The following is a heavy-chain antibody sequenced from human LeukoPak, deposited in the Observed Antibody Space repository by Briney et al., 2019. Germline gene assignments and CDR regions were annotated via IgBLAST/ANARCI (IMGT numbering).Heavy chain of an antibody. CDR3: ARGLGYEAGTDFDY. V-gene: IGHV1-8*03. Sequence: ASVKVSCKASGYTFTSYDINWVRQATGQGLEWMGWMNPNSGNTGYAQKFQGRVTITRNTSISTAYMELSSLRSEDTAVYYCARGLGYEAGTDFDYWGQGTLVTVSS. J-gene: IGHJ4*02. CDR2: MNPNSGNT. CDR1: GYTFTSYD. D-gene: IGHD6-13*01.